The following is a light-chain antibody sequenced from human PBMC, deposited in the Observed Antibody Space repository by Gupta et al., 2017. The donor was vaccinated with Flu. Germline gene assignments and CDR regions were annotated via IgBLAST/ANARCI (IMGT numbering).Light chain of an antibody. J-gene: IGLJ1*01. V-gene: IGLV2-18*02. Sequence: QSALTQPPSVSGSPGQSVTIYCPGTSSDVGTYNRVSWYQQPPGTAPKLMIYEVSNRPSGVPDRFSGSKSGNTASLTISGLQGEDEADYYCSSYTSSYTYVFGTGTKVTVL. CDR2: EVS. CDR3: SSYTSSYTYV. CDR1: SSDVGTYNR.